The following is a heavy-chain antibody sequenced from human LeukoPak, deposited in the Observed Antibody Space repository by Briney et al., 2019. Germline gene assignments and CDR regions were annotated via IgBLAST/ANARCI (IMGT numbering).Heavy chain of an antibody. V-gene: IGHV3-21*01. J-gene: IGHJ4*02. D-gene: IGHD3-9*01. Sequence: PGGSLRPSCAASGFTFSSYSMNWVRQAPGRGLEWVSSISSSNSYIYYADSVKGRFTISRDNAENSLYLQMNSLRAEDTAVYYCARANYNILTGYYLLDYWGQGTLVTVSS. CDR1: GFTFSSYS. CDR2: ISSSNSYI. CDR3: ARANYNILTGYYLLDY.